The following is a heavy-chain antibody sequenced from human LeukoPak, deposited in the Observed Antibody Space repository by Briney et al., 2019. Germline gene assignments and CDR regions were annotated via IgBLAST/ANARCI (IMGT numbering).Heavy chain of an antibody. CDR3: ASGLAQRYRADVGWFSHYYDSSGYSGDAFDI. CDR2: MNPNSGNT. D-gene: IGHD3-22*01. CDR1: GYTFTNYY. J-gene: IGHJ3*02. V-gene: IGHV1-8*02. Sequence: ASVTVSCKASGYTFTNYYIHWVRQAPGQGLEWKGWMNPNSGNTGYAQKFQGRVTMTRNTSISTAYTELSSLRSEDTAVYYCASGLAQRYRADVGWFSHYYDSSGYSGDAFDIWGQGTMVTVSS.